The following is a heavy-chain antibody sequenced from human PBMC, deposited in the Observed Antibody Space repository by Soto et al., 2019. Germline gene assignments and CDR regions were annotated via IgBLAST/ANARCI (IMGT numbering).Heavy chain of an antibody. V-gene: IGHV4-31*03. CDR1: GGSISSGGYY. J-gene: IGHJ4*02. D-gene: IGHD6-19*01. CDR3: ARDADPRYSSGWYYFDY. Sequence: SETLSLTCTVSGGSISSGGYYWSWIRQHPGKGLEWIGYIYYSGSTYYNPSLKSRVTISVDTSKNQFSLKLSSVTAADTAVYYCARDADPRYSSGWYYFDYWGQGTLVTVSS. CDR2: IYYSGST.